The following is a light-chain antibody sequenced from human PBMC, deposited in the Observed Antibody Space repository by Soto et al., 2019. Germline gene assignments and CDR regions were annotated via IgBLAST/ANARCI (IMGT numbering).Light chain of an antibody. CDR2: RDD. CDR1: ISNIGGNT. V-gene: IGLV1-44*01. J-gene: IGLJ2*01. CDR3: AAWDDGLKGWL. Sequence: QSVLTQAPSTSGTPGQRVTISCSGTISNIGGNTVNWYQQVPGTAPKLLIYRDDQRPSGVPDRFSGSKSATSASLATSGLQSEDEADYYCAAWDDGLKGWLFGGGTKLTVL.